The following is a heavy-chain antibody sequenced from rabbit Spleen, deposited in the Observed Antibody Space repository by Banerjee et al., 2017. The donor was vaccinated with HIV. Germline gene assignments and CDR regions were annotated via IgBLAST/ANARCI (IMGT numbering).Heavy chain of an antibody. CDR1: GFSFSSGYD. Sequence: QEQLVESGGGLVKPGASLTLICTASGFSFSSGYDMCWVRQAPGKGLEWVACAYAGSSGSTYSATWAKGRFPISKTSSTTVTLQMTSLTAADTATYFCARLDYGSGYYSWYYFDLWGPGTLVTVS. V-gene: IGHV1S45*01. CDR2: AYAGSSGST. J-gene: IGHJ4*01. CDR3: ARLDYGSGYYSWYYFDL. D-gene: IGHD1-1*01.